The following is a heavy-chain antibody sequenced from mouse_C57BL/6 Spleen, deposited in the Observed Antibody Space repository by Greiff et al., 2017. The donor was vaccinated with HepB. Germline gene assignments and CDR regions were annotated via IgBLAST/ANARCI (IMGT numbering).Heavy chain of an antibody. J-gene: IGHJ1*03. Sequence: VQLKQSGPELVKPGDSVKISCKASGYSFTGYFMNWVMQSHGTSLEWIGRINPYNGDTFYNQKFKGKATLTVDESSRTAHMDLRSLTSEDSAVDYCARSEDYYGSSYDWYFDVWGTGTTVTVSS. V-gene: IGHV1-20*01. CDR2: INPYNGDT. CDR3: ARSEDYYGSSYDWYFDV. CDR1: GYSFTGYF. D-gene: IGHD1-1*01.